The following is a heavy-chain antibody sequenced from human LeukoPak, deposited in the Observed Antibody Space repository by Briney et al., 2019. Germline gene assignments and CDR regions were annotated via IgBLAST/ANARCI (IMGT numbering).Heavy chain of an antibody. D-gene: IGHD6-19*01. Sequence: GGSLRLSCAASGFTFSSYAMSWVRQAPGKGLEWVSTISGGGGGTYYADSVKGRFTISRDNSKNTLYLQMNSLRAEDTAVYYCACSGWYYFDYWGQGTLVTVSS. CDR3: ACSGWYYFDY. CDR1: GFTFSSYA. J-gene: IGHJ4*02. CDR2: ISGGGGGT. V-gene: IGHV3-23*01.